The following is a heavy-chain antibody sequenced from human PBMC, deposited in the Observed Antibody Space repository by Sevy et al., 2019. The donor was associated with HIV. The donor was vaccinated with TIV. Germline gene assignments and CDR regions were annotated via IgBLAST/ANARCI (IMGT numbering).Heavy chain of an antibody. V-gene: IGHV3-7*01. J-gene: IGHJ4*02. CDR1: GFTFTNYW. CDR3: ARDVGGYNWRPYYFDS. Sequence: GGSLRLSCVASGFTFTNYWISWVRQTPGKGLEWVATIKQDESEKYYLDSVKGRFAISRVNGKKSVSLQMNGLSAEDTALYYCARDVGGYNWRPYYFDSWGQGTLVTVSS. CDR2: IKQDESEK. D-gene: IGHD5-12*01.